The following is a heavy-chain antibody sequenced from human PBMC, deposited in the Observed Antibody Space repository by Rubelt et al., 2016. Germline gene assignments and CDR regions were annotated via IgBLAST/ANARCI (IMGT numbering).Heavy chain of an antibody. Sequence: TFGSYAISWVRQAPGQGLEWMGGIIPIFGTANYAQKFQGRVTITADESTSTAYMELSSLRSEDTAVYYCARVQYSSGWYFDYWGQGTLVTVSS. CDR1: TFGSYA. V-gene: IGHV1-69*01. J-gene: IGHJ4*02. CDR3: ARVQYSSGWYFDY. CDR2: IIPIFGTA. D-gene: IGHD6-19*01.